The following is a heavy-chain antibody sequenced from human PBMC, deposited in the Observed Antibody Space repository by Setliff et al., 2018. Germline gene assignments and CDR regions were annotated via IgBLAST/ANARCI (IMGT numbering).Heavy chain of an antibody. CDR1: GDSLSSGTQY. CDR3: ASRRTGPGGWFDY. Sequence: SETLSLTCSVLGDSLSSGTQYWAWIRQPPGKGLEWIGNINYSGSTYYNPSLKSRVTMSVDASKNQVSLKVRSVTAEDTAVYYCASRRTGPGGWFDYWGQGTLVTVSS. V-gene: IGHV4-39*01. D-gene: IGHD1-26*01. CDR2: INYSGST. J-gene: IGHJ5*01.